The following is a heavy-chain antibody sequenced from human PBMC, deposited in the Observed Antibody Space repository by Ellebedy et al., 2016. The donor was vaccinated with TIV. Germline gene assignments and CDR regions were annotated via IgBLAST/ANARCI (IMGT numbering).Heavy chain of an antibody. Sequence: MPSETLSLTCTVSGYSISSGYYWGWIRQPPGKGLEWFGSIYRSGSTYYNPSLKSRVTISVDTSKNQFSLKLSAVTAADTAVYYCARGQLVVGYWGQGTLVTVSS. J-gene: IGHJ4*02. CDR2: IYRSGST. D-gene: IGHD6-13*01. CDR1: GYSISSGYY. CDR3: ARGQLVVGY. V-gene: IGHV4-38-2*02.